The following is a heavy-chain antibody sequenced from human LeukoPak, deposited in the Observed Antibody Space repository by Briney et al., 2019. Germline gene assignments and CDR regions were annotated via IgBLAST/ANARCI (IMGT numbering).Heavy chain of an antibody. CDR1: GFTFSSYG. CDR2: ISYDGSNK. Sequence: PGRSLRLSCAASGFTFSSYGMHWVRQAPGKELEWVAVISYDGSNKYYADSVKGRFTISRDNSKNTLYLQMNSLRAEDTAVYYCAKSHHYDSSGYLLGYWGQGTLVTVSS. D-gene: IGHD3-22*01. CDR3: AKSHHYDSSGYLLGY. J-gene: IGHJ4*02. V-gene: IGHV3-30*18.